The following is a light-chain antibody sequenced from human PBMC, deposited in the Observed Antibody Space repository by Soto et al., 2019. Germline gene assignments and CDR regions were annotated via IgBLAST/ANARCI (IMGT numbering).Light chain of an antibody. Sequence: DIGVTQSPDSLAVSLGERATINCRSSQSVLFRSNNKNYFAWYQQKAGQPPKLLIYWASTRESGVPDRFSGSGSGTDFTLTISSLQAEDVAVYYCQQYYSTPLTFGGGTKVDIK. CDR2: WAS. V-gene: IGKV4-1*01. J-gene: IGKJ4*01. CDR1: QSVLFRSNNKNY. CDR3: QQYYSTPLT.